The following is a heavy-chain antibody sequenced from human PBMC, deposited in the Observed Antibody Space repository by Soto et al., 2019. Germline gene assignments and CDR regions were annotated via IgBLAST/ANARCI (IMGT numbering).Heavy chain of an antibody. CDR2: ISYDGSNK. V-gene: IGHV3-30-3*01. D-gene: IGHD3-3*01. Sequence: QVQLVESGGGVVQPGRSLRLSCAASGFTFSSYAMHWVRQAPGKGLEWVAVISYDGSNKYYADSVKGRFTISRDNSKNTLYLQMNSLRAEDTAVYYCARVRTILGVRDAFDIWGQGTMVTVSS. CDR1: GFTFSSYA. J-gene: IGHJ3*02. CDR3: ARVRTILGVRDAFDI.